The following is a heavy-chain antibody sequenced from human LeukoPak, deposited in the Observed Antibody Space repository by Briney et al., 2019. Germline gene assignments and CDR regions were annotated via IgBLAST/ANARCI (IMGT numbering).Heavy chain of an antibody. CDR2: IYHSGTT. J-gene: IGHJ3*02. D-gene: IGHD6-13*01. Sequence: PSETLSLTCTVSGGSISSSSYYWAWIRQPPGKGLECIGTIYHSGTTSYNPSLKSRVTISVDTSQNQFSLKLSSVTAADTAMHYCARDYTSNWPDAFDIWGQGTMVTVSS. CDR3: ARDYTSNWPDAFDI. CDR1: GGSISSSSYY. V-gene: IGHV4-39*07.